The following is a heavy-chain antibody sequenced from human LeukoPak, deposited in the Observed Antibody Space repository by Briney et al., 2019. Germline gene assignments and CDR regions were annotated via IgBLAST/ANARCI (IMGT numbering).Heavy chain of an antibody. V-gene: IGHV3-11*03. CDR3: ARTLVAAPGTKGGP. CDR1: GFSFSDFY. J-gene: IGHJ5*02. D-gene: IGHD6-13*01. Sequence: PGGSLRLSCAASGFSFSDFYMSWIRQAPGKGLEWVSYIGGTSTFTNYADSVKGRFTISRDNAENALYLQMNSLRAEDSAVYYCARTLVAAPGTKGGPWGQGTLVTVSS. CDR2: IGGTSTFT.